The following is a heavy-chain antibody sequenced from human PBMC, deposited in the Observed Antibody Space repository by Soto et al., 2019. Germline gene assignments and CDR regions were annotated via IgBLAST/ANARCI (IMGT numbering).Heavy chain of an antibody. J-gene: IGHJ6*02. CDR1: GFTFSGSA. D-gene: IGHD3-10*01. CDR3: TSGDHGLYYYYGMDV. Sequence: GGSLRLSCAASGFTFSGSAMHWVRQASGKGLEWVGRIRSKANSYATAYAASVKGRFTISRDDSKNTAYLQMNSLKTEDTAVYYCTSGDHGLYYYYGMDVWGQGTTVTVS. V-gene: IGHV3-73*01. CDR2: IRSKANSYAT.